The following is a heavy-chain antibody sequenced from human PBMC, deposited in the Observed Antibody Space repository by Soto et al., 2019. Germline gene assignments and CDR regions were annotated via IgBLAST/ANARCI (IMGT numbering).Heavy chain of an antibody. CDR1: GYTFTSYG. CDR2: ISAYNGNT. V-gene: IGHV1-18*01. D-gene: IGHD3-22*01. J-gene: IGHJ2*01. CDR3: VRASTYYDSRGYTTYWYFDL. Sequence: ASVKVSCKASGYTFTSYGISWVRQAPGQGLEWMGWISAYNGNTNYAQTLQGRVTMTTDTSTSTAYMELRSLRSDDTAVYYCVRASTYYDSRGYTTYWYFDLWGRGTLVTV.